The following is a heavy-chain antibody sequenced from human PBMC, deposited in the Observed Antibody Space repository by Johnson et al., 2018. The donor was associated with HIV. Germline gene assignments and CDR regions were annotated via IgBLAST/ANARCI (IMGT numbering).Heavy chain of an antibody. V-gene: IGHV3-30*02. CDR2: IRYDGSNQ. D-gene: IGHD6-13*01. J-gene: IGHJ3*02. CDR1: GFTFIGYA. CDR3: AREGGIAAAGTDAFDI. Sequence: QLVDSGGGVVQPGRSLRLSCPRSGFTFIGYALLWVRQAPGKGLEWVAFIRYDGSNQYYADSVKGRFTISRDNSKNTLYLQMNSLRAEDTAVYYRAREGGIAAAGTDAFDIWGQGTMVTVSS.